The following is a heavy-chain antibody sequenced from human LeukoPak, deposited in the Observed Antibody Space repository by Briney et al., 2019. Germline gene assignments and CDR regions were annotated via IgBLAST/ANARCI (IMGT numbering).Heavy chain of an antibody. CDR1: GGSIRNYF. CDR3: ARRPDGTSHFDY. D-gene: IGHD6-6*01. CDR2: VYYSGST. V-gene: IGHV4-59*08. J-gene: IGHJ4*02. Sequence: PSETLSLTCTVSGGSIRNYFWSWIRQPPGKGLEWIGYVYYSGSTNYNPSLKSRVTISVDTSKKQFSLKLSSVTAADTAVYYCARRPDGTSHFDYWGQGTLVTVSS.